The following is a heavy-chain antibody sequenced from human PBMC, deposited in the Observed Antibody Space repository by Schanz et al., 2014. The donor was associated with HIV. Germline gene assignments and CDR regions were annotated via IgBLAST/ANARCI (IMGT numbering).Heavy chain of an antibody. J-gene: IGHJ4*02. CDR1: GFSFSDYW. CDR3: ARDQGYCAGSTCYSWYYFDS. V-gene: IGHV3-74*01. CDR2: MNNDVSSR. D-gene: IGHD2-21*02. Sequence: EVQLLESGGGLVQPGGSLTLSCAASGFSFSDYWMHWVRQVPGKGLLWVSRMNNDVSSRLYADSVKGRFTVSRDNAKNSLFLQMNSLRVEDTAVYYCARDQGYCAGSTCYSWYYFDSWGQGTPVTVSS.